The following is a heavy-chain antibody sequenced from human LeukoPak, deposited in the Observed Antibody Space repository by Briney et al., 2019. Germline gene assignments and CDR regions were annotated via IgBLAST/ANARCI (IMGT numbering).Heavy chain of an antibody. CDR3: ARGAWSSSWSGDDAFDI. CDR1: GDSVSSNSAA. Sequence: SQTLSLTFAISGDSVSSNSAAWNWIRQSPSRGLEWLGRTYYRSKWYNDYAVSVKSRITINPDTSKNQFSLQLNSVTPEGTAVYYCARGAWSSSWSGDDAFDIWGQGTMVTVSS. J-gene: IGHJ3*02. D-gene: IGHD6-13*01. CDR2: TYYRSKWYN. V-gene: IGHV6-1*01.